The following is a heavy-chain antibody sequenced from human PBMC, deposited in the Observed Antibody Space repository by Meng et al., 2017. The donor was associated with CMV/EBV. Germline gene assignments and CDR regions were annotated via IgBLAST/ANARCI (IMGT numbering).Heavy chain of an antibody. CDR2: IIPIFGTA. V-gene: IGHV1-69*05. Sequence: SVKVSCKASGGTFSSYAISWVRQAPGQGLEWMGGIIPIFGTANYAQKFQGRVTITTDESTSTAYMELSSMRSEDTAVYYCARSAMVRGVSYYYYGMDVWGQGTTVTVSS. J-gene: IGHJ6*02. CDR3: ARSAMVRGVSYYYYGMDV. D-gene: IGHD3-10*01. CDR1: GGTFSSYA.